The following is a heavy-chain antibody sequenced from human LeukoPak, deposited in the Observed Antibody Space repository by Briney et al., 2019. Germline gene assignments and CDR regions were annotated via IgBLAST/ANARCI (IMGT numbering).Heavy chain of an antibody. CDR1: GGSISVGTYY. CDR3: ARDRDGYNLDAFDI. Sequence: SQTLSLTCTVSGGSISVGTYYWSWIRQPLGKGLEWIGYIYYSGSTYYNPSLKSRVSISVDTSKNQFSLKLSSVTAADTAVFYCARDRDGYNLDAFDIWGQGTMVTVSS. CDR2: IYYSGST. D-gene: IGHD5-24*01. V-gene: IGHV4-30-4*08. J-gene: IGHJ3*02.